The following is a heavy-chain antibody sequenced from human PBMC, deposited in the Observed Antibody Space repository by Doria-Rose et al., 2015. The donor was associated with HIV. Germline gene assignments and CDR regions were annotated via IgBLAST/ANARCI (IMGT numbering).Heavy chain of an antibody. J-gene: IGHJ6*02. CDR3: ARGLLRGGWNDVDYYYGMDV. Sequence: QVQLQESGAGLVQPSETLSLTCAVFGGSFSGYYWSWIRQPPGHGLEWIGEINHSGSTNYKTYLKNRVTISLDTSKNLFSLKLSSVTAADAAVYYCARGLLRGGWNDVDYYYGMDVWGQGTTVTVSS. D-gene: IGHD1-1*01. CDR2: INHSGST. V-gene: IGHV4-34*01. CDR1: GGSFSGYY.